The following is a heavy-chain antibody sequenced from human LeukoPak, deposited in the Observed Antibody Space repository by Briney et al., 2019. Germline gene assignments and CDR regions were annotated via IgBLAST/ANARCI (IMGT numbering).Heavy chain of an antibody. CDR3: ARGDPYYYDSRGYYVFDY. J-gene: IGHJ4*02. D-gene: IGHD3-22*01. V-gene: IGHV1-3*03. Sequence: GASVKVSCKASGYTFTSYAMHWVRQAPGQRLEWMGWINAGNGNTKYSQEFQGRVTITRDTSANTAYMELSSLRSEDMAVYYCARGDPYYYDSRGYYVFDYWGQGTLVTVSS. CDR1: GYTFTSYA. CDR2: INAGNGNT.